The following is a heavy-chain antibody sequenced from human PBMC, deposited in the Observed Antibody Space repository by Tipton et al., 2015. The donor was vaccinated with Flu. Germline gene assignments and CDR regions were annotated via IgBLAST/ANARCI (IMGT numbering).Heavy chain of an antibody. D-gene: IGHD4-23*01. J-gene: IGHJ4*02. Sequence: TLSLTCDVSGFSISSGYYYWGWIRQSPGKGLEWIGTVYHTGNTYYNPSLKSRLTMSVDTSKNQFSLKLRSVTAADTAVYYCSRVVWDGGPDKNWGQGTLVTVSS. V-gene: IGHV4-38-2*01. CDR1: GFSISSGYYY. CDR2: VYHTGNT. CDR3: SRVVWDGGPDKN.